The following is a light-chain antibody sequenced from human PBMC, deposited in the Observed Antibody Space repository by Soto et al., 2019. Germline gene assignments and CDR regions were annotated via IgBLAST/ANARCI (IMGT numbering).Light chain of an antibody. J-gene: IGLJ1*01. CDR2: NNN. CDR1: SPNIGGNY. CDR3: AAWDNSFSGSLV. V-gene: IGLV1-47*02. Sequence: QSVLTQPPSASGTPGQRVTISCSGSSPNIGGNYVYWYQHLTGTAPRLLIYNNNQRPSGVPDRFSGSKSGPSASLAINGLRSEDESDYYCAAWDNSFSGSLVFGTGTKVTVL.